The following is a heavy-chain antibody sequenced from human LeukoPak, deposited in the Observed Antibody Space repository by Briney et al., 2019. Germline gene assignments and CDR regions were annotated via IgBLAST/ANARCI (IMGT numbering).Heavy chain of an antibody. CDR3: AMPSSYGSGSYSSDY. D-gene: IGHD3-10*01. CDR2: ISGSGGST. J-gene: IGHJ4*02. Sequence: PGGSLRPSCAASGFTFSSYAMNWVRQAPGKGLEWVSAISGSGGSTYYADSVKGRFTISRDNSKNTLYLHMNSLRAEDTAVYYCAMPSSYGSGSYSSDYWGQGTLVTVSS. CDR1: GFTFSSYA. V-gene: IGHV3-23*01.